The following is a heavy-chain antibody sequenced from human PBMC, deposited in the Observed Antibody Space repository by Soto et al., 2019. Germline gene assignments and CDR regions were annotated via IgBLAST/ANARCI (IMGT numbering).Heavy chain of an antibody. V-gene: IGHV3-33*01. J-gene: IGHJ4*02. CDR3: ARDKSRYSSIGDY. CDR2: IWYDGSNK. Sequence: QVQLVESGGGVVQPGRSLRLSCAASGFTFSSYGMHWVRQAPGKGLEWVAVIWYDGSNKYYADSVKGRFTISRDNSKNTLYLKMNSLRAEDTAVYYCARDKSRYSSIGDYWGQGTLVTVSS. D-gene: IGHD6-13*01. CDR1: GFTFSSYG.